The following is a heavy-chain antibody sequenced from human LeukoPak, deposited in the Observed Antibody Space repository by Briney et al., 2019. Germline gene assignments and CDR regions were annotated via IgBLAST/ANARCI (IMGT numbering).Heavy chain of an antibody. CDR1: GFTLSSYW. V-gene: IGHV3-7*01. D-gene: IGHD6-19*01. CDR2: IKQDGSEK. Sequence: GGSLRLSCAASGFTLSSYWMSWVRQAPGKGLEVVANIKQDGSEKYYVDSVKGRFIISRDNAKNSLYLQMNSLRAEDTAVYYCAREESIAVAVIYYYSMDVSGKGTKVTVSS. J-gene: IGHJ6*03. CDR3: AREESIAVAVIYYYSMDV.